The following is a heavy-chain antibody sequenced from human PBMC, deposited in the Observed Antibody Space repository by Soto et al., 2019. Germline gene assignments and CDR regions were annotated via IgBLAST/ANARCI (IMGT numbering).Heavy chain of an antibody. CDR3: AKDSVRGVGYDAFDI. CDR2: IIPIFGTA. V-gene: IGHV1-69*13. D-gene: IGHD3-10*01. J-gene: IGHJ3*02. Sequence: SVKVSCKASGGTLSSYAISWVRQAPGQGLEWMGGIIPIFGTANYAQKFQGRVTITADESTSTAYMELSSLRSEDTAVYYCAKDSVRGVGYDAFDIWGQGTMVTVSS. CDR1: GGTLSSYA.